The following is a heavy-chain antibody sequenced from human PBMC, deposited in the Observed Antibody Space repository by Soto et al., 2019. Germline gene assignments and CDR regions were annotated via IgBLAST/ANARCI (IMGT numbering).Heavy chain of an antibody. D-gene: IGHD6-13*01. CDR2: ISGSGENT. J-gene: IGHJ1*01. Sequence: LRLSCAASGFTLSNYAMSWVRQAPGKGLEWVSSISGSGENTYYADSVKSRFTISRDNSKNTLYLQMNSLRAEDTALYYCAKDKTEQQLVHEYFQHWGQGTRVTVSS. CDR1: GFTLSNYA. CDR3: AKDKTEQQLVHEYFQH. V-gene: IGHV3-23*01.